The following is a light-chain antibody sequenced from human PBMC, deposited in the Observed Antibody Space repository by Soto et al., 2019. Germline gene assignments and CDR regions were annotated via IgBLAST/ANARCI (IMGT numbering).Light chain of an antibody. J-gene: IGLJ1*01. CDR1: RSDIGSNF. CDR2: NSN. CDR3: AAWDDSLTGPV. V-gene: IGLV1-44*01. Sequence: QPVLGQPPSASGTPGQTVIISCSGSRSDIGSNFVNWYQHLPGTAPKLLIYNSNQRPSGVPDRFSGSKSGTSASLAIGGLQSEDEADYYCAAWDDSLTGPVFGTGTKVTVL.